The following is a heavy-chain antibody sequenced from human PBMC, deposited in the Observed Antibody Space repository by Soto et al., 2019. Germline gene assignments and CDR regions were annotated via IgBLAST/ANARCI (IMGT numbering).Heavy chain of an antibody. V-gene: IGHV3-48*02. Sequence: EVQLVESGGDLVQRGGSLRLSCVGSGFTFSVYSMTWVRQAPGKGLEWFSYITSDTKTIKYADSVKGRFTISRDNAKNSVYLQMNSLRDEDTAVYYCARSVEGHFDYWGQGTVVTVSS. CDR1: GFTFSVYS. D-gene: IGHD6-19*01. CDR3: ARSVEGHFDY. CDR2: ITSDTKTI. J-gene: IGHJ4*02.